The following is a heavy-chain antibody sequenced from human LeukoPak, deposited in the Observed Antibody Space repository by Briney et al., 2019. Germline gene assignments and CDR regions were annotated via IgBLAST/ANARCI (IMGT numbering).Heavy chain of an antibody. V-gene: IGHV3-11*05. CDR2: ISRGSDDK. J-gene: IGHJ3*02. Sequence: PGGSLRLSCAGSVFTFIEYYLAWMRQTPGEGLQRVSYISRGSDDKAYADSVKGRFTISRDNGKNSLYLQMNSLTAEDTAVYYCAREFGISRAFDIWGQGTMVTVSS. D-gene: IGHD3-10*01. CDR3: AREFGISRAFDI. CDR1: VFTFIEYY.